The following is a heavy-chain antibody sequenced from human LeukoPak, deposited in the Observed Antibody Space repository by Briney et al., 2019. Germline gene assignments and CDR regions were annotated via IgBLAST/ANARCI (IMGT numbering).Heavy chain of an antibody. CDR2: INPNTGDT. Sequence: GASVKVSCKASAYTFTGYYIHWLRQAPGQGLEWMGCINPNTGDTDYGQKFQGRVTMTRDTSISTAYMDLNRLISDDTAVYYCARDISAYSSSWRALGWFDPWGQGTLVTVSS. CDR1: AYTFTGYY. V-gene: IGHV1-2*02. D-gene: IGHD6-13*01. CDR3: ARDISAYSSSWRALGWFDP. J-gene: IGHJ5*02.